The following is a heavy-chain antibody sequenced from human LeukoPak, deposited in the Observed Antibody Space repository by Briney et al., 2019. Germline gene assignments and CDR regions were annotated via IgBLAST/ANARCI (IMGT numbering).Heavy chain of an antibody. V-gene: IGHV4-30-4*08. J-gene: IGHJ5*02. CDR3: ARAPKDDTAMVNWFDP. D-gene: IGHD5-18*01. CDR2: IYYSGST. CDR1: GGSISSGDYY. Sequence: SQTLSFTCTVSGGSISSGDYYWSWIRQPPGKGLEWIGYIYYSGSTYYNPSLKSRVTISVDTSKNQFSLKLSSATAADTAVYYCARAPKDDTAMVNWFDPWGQGTLVTVSS.